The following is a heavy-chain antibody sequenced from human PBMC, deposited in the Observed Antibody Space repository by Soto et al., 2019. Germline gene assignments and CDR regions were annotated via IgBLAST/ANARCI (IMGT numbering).Heavy chain of an antibody. CDR1: GFTFSSYG. CDR3: AKETYYYGSGSYLTYYYYYGMDV. D-gene: IGHD3-10*01. V-gene: IGHV3-30*18. CDR2: ISYDGSNK. J-gene: IGHJ6*02. Sequence: QVQLVESGGGVVQPGRSLRLSCAASGFTFSSYGMHWVRQAPGKGLEWVAVISYDGSNKYYADSVKGRFTISRDNSKNTLYLQMNSLIAEDTAVYYCAKETYYYGSGSYLTYYYYYGMDVWGQGTTVTVSS.